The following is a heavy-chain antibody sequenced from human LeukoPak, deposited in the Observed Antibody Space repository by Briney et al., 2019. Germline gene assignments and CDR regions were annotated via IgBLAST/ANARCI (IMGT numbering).Heavy chain of an antibody. Sequence: GGSLRLSCGASGFTFSSYGMSWVRQAPGKGLEWVSVIYSGGSTYYADSVKGRFTISRDNSKNTLYLQMNSLRAEDTAVYYCARGPLGSSGWYEGNYFDYWGQGTLVTVSS. CDR1: GFTFSSYG. CDR3: ARGPLGSSGWYEGNYFDY. V-gene: IGHV3-53*01. J-gene: IGHJ4*02. D-gene: IGHD6-19*01. CDR2: IYSGGST.